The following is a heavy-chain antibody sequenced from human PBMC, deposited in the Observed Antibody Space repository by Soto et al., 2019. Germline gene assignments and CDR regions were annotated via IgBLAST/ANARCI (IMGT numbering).Heavy chain of an antibody. CDR2: ISYDGSNK. Sequence: QVQLVESGGGVVQPGRSLRLSCAASGFTFSSYGMHWVRQAPGKGLEWVAVISYDGSNKYYADSVKGRFTISRDNSKNTLYLQMNSLRAEDTAVYYCAKDGGDCSGGSCYSVYFDYWGQGTLVTVSA. CDR1: GFTFSSYG. D-gene: IGHD2-15*01. V-gene: IGHV3-30*18. CDR3: AKDGGDCSGGSCYSVYFDY. J-gene: IGHJ4*02.